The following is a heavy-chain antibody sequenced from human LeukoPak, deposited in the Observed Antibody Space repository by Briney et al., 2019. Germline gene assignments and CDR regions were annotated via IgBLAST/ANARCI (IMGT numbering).Heavy chain of an antibody. Sequence: GGSPRLSCAASGFTFSSYGMSWVRQAPGKGLEWVSAISGSGGSTYYADSVKGRFTISRDNSKNTLYLQMNSLRAEDTAVYYCAKGSATEVVVDYWGQGTLVTVSS. V-gene: IGHV3-23*01. J-gene: IGHJ4*02. CDR3: AKGSATEVVVDY. CDR2: ISGSGGST. D-gene: IGHD4-11*01. CDR1: GFTFSSYG.